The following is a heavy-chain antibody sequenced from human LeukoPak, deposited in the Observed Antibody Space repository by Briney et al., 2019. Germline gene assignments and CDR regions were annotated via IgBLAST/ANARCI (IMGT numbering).Heavy chain of an antibody. Sequence: GGSLRLSCAASGFTVSSNYMTWVRQAPGKGLEWVSVIYSGGSTYYADSVKGRFTISRDNSKNTLYLQMNSLRAEDTAVYYCARYFYDSSGYPYYFDYWGQGTLVTVSS. CDR2: IYSGGST. V-gene: IGHV3-53*01. J-gene: IGHJ4*02. D-gene: IGHD3-22*01. CDR3: ARYFYDSSGYPYYFDY. CDR1: GFTVSSNY.